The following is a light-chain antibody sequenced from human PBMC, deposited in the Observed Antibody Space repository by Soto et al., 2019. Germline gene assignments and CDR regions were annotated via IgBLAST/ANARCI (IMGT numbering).Light chain of an antibody. CDR1: GSDVGGYNY. V-gene: IGLV2-11*01. J-gene: IGLJ1*01. CDR2: DVT. CDR3: CSYAGSNLHYV. Sequence: QSALTQPRSLSGSPGQSVTISCFGTGSDVGGYNYVSWYQQHPGKAPQLMIYDVTKRPSGVPDRFSGSKSGNTASLTISGLQADDEADYYCCSYAGSNLHYVFGLGTKVTVL.